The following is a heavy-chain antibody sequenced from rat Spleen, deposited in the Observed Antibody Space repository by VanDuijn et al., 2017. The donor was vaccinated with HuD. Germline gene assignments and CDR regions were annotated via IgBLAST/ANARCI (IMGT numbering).Heavy chain of an antibody. CDR1: GFSLTSNG. D-gene: IGHD1-12*01. CDR3: TRGTYYRH. CDR2: ISTGGNT. Sequence: QVQLKESGPGLVQPSQTLSLTCTVSGFSLTSNGVSWVRQPPGKGLEWIAAISTGGNTYYNSGLKSRLGISRDPSKSQVYLKMNSLQTEDTATYYCTRGTYYRHGGQGVMVTVSS. J-gene: IGHJ2*01. V-gene: IGHV2S12*01.